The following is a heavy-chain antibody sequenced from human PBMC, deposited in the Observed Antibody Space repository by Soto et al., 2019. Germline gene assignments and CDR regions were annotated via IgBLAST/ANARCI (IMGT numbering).Heavy chain of an antibody. D-gene: IGHD5-18*01. CDR1: GFTFSSYG. CDR3: ARDPPDPYSYGPFDY. Sequence: QVQLVESGGGVVQSGGSLRLSCAASGFTFSSYGMHWVRQAPGKGLEWVAVIWYDGSNKYYADSVKGRFTISRDNSKNTLYLQMNSLRAEDTAVYYCARDPPDPYSYGPFDYWGQGTLVTVSS. CDR2: IWYDGSNK. J-gene: IGHJ4*02. V-gene: IGHV3-33*01.